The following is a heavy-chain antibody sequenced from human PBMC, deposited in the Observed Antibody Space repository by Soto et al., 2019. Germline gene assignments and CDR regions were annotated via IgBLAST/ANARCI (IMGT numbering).Heavy chain of an antibody. D-gene: IGHD2-21*01. V-gene: IGHV3-23*01. CDR3: ARPFVSYSFDY. Sequence: GSLRLSCAASGFTFSSYAMHWVRQAPGEGLEWVASVSESGDGTYYADSVKGRFTISRDNSRNILSLHMSSLRAEDTAVYYCARPFVSYSFDYWGLGTLVTVSS. CDR2: VSESGDGT. CDR1: GFTFSSYA. J-gene: IGHJ4*02.